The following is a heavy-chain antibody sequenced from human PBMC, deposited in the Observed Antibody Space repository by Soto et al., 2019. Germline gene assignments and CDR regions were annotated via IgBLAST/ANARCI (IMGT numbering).Heavy chain of an antibody. J-gene: IGHJ3*02. CDR1: GGSISSYY. Sequence: SETLSLTCTVSGGSISSYYWSWIRQPPGKGLEWIGYIYYSGSTNYNPSLKSRVTISVDTSKNQFSLKLSSVTAADTAVYYCARRYGWAFDIWGQGTMGTVSS. CDR3: ARRYGWAFDI. CDR2: IYYSGST. V-gene: IGHV4-59*08. D-gene: IGHD3-16*01.